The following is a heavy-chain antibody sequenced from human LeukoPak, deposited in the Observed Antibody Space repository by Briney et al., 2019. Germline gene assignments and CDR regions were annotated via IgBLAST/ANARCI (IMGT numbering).Heavy chain of an antibody. CDR1: GYTFTSYG. D-gene: IGHD1-26*01. CDR3: ARSPVWWELPTALDY. J-gene: IGHJ4*02. V-gene: IGHV1-18*01. CDR2: ISAYNGNT. Sequence: VASVKVSCKASGYTFTSYGISWVRQAPGQGLEWMGWISAYNGNTNYAQKLQGRVTMTTDTSTSTAYTELRSLRSDDTAVYYCARSPVWWELPTALDYWGQGTLVTVSS.